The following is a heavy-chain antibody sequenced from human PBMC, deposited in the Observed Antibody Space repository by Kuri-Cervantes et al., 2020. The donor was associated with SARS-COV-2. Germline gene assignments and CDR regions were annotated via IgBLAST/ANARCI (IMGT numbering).Heavy chain of an antibody. CDR1: GFNFSSYA. CDR2: ISGSGGST. CDR3: ANGAPMIVVVTYDAFDI. Sequence: GESLKISCAASGFNFSSYAMSWVRQAPGKGLEWVSAISGSGGSTYYADSVKGRFTISRDNSKNTLYLQMNSLRAEDTAVYYCANGAPMIVVVTYDAFDIWGQGKMVTVAS. V-gene: IGHV3-23*01. J-gene: IGHJ3*02. D-gene: IGHD3-22*01.